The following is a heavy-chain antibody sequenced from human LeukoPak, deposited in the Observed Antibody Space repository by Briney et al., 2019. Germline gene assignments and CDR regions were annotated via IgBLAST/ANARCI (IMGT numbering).Heavy chain of an antibody. V-gene: IGHV3-48*03. CDR2: ISSSGSTI. CDR1: GFSFSSYE. CDR3: ARGYGKFDY. D-gene: IGHD4-17*01. J-gene: IGHJ4*02. Sequence: GGSLRLSCTASGFSFSSYEMNWVRQAPGKGLEWVSYISSSGSTIYYADSVKGRFTISRDNTKQSLYLQMNSLRAEDTAVYYCARGYGKFDYWGQGTLVTVSS.